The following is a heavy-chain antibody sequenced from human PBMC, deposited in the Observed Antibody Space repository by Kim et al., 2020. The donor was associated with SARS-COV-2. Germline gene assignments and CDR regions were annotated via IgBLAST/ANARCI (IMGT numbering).Heavy chain of an antibody. J-gene: IGHJ4*02. Sequence: GESLKISCEGSGYSFPSYWIHWVRQVPEKGLEWMGRIDPSNSYVNFNPSFQGHVTFSVDKSINAAYLQWRSLKASDTATYYCAVSRTVSTIYFEYWGQGT. V-gene: IGHV5-10-1*01. CDR3: AVSRTVSTIYFEY. CDR2: IDPSNSYV. CDR1: GYSFPSYW. D-gene: IGHD4-17*01.